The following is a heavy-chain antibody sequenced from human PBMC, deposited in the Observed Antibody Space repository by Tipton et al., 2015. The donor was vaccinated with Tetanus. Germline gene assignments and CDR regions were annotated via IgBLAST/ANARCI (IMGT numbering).Heavy chain of an antibody. J-gene: IGHJ4*02. CDR2: IYHSGST. CDR3: ASWVGTKTYYFDY. D-gene: IGHD2-21*02. Sequence: TLSLTCAVSGGSISSGGYSWSWIRQPPGKGLEWIGYIYHSGSTYYNPSLKSRVTISVDRSKNQFSLKLSSVTAADTAVYYCASWVGTKTYYFDYWGQGTLVTVSS. CDR1: GGSISSGGYS. V-gene: IGHV4-30-2*01.